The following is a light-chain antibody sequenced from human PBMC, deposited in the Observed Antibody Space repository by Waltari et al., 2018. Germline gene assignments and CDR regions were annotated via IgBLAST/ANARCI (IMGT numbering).Light chain of an antibody. CDR2: GAS. V-gene: IGKV3-20*01. CDR1: QSVGRT. J-gene: IGKJ1*01. CDR3: QQYVALPVT. Sequence: EIVLTQSPGTLSLSPGDRATLSCRASQSVGRTLAWYQQKPGQAPSLVIYGASIRATGIPDRFSGSGSGTDFSLTISRLEPEDFAVYYCQQYVALPVTFGQGTKVEIK.